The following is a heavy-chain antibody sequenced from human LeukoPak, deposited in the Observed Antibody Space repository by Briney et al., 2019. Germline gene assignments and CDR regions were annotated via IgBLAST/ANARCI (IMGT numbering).Heavy chain of an antibody. V-gene: IGHV3-74*01. Sequence: GGSLRLSCAASGFTFSSYEMNWVRQAPGKGLVWVSRINTDDSSTSYADSVKGRFTISRDNAKNTLYLQMNSLRAEDSAVYYCAFTKTTYYYYGMDVWGQGTTVTVSS. CDR1: GFTFSSYE. CDR2: INTDDSST. CDR3: AFTKTTYYYYGMDV. D-gene: IGHD2-8*01. J-gene: IGHJ6*02.